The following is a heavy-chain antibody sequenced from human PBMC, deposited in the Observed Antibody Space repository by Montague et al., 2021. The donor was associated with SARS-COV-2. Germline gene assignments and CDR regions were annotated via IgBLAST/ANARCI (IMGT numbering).Heavy chain of an antibody. CDR3: ARAQNTCFIANCVNYFEV. V-gene: IGHV4-4*02. CDR2: THQWGGT. Sequence: SETLSLTCAVSGDSINSEHWWSWVRQPPGKGLEWIVETHQWGGTNYNPSPRSRVSIVLDKSKSKFSLTLTSVTAADTAMYYCARAQNTCFIANCVNYFEVWGLGALVTVSS. J-gene: IGHJ4*02. CDR1: GDSINSEHW. D-gene: IGHD1-1*01.